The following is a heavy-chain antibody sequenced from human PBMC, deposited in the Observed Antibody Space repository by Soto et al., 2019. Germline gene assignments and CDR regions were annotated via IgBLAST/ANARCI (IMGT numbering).Heavy chain of an antibody. J-gene: IGHJ5*02. CDR3: VREAYNSAWYAYNWFDT. CDR2: IYYSGST. CDR1: GGSISSSSYY. Sequence: PSETLSLTCTVSGGSISSSSYYWVWIRQTPGKGLEWIGSIYYSGSTNYNPSLKSRVTISVDTSKNQFSLRLSSVTAADTAVYYCVREAYNSAWYAYNWFDTWGQGTLVTVSS. D-gene: IGHD6-19*01. V-gene: IGHV4-39*07.